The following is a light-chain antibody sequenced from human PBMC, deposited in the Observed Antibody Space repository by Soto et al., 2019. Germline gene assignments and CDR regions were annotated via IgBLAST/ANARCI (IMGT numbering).Light chain of an antibody. CDR1: SSDVGGYNY. CDR3: SSYTSSSTLCV. Sequence: SALTQPASVSGSPGQSITISCTGTSSDVGGYNYVSWYQQHPGKAPKLMIYDVSNRPSGVSNRFSGSKSGNTASLTISGLQAEDEADYYCSSYTSSSTLCVXGTGTEVTVL. J-gene: IGLJ1*01. V-gene: IGLV2-14*01. CDR2: DVS.